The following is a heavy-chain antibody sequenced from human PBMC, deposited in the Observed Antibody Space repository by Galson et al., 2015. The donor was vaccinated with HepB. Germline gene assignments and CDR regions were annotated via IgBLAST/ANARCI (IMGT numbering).Heavy chain of an antibody. CDR2: ISGYNGNT. Sequence: SVKVSCKASGYTFTTYSITWVRQAPGQGLEWMGWISGYNGNTNYAQKLQGRVTMTTDTPTSTAYMELRSLRSDDTAVYSCAGVVRGAAPYFDYWGQGTLVTVSS. V-gene: IGHV1-18*01. CDR3: AGVVRGAAPYFDY. J-gene: IGHJ4*02. CDR1: GYTFTTYS. D-gene: IGHD4-23*01.